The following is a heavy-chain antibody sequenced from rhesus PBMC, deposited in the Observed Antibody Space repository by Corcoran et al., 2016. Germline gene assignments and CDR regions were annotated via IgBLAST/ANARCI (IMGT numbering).Heavy chain of an antibody. CDR2: IDPSASET. D-gene: IGHD3-9*01. J-gene: IGHJ4*01. CDR1: GYSFTSYW. V-gene: IGHV5-2*01. Sequence: EVQLVQSGAEVKRPGESLKISCKTSGYSFTSYWISWVRQMPGKGLEWMGAIDPSASETTYSPSFQGQVTVSADKSISTAYLQGSSLKASDSATYYCAKGTSPDFDYWGQGVLVTVSS. CDR3: AKGTSPDFDY.